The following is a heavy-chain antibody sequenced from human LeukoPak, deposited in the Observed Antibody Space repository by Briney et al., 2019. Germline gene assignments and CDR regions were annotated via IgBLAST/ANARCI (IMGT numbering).Heavy chain of an antibody. D-gene: IGHD1-26*01. V-gene: IGHV3-48*02. Sequence: PGGSLRLSRAASGFTFSSYSMNWVRQAPGKGLEWVSYISSSSSTIYYADSVKGRFTISRDNAKNSLYLQMNSLRDEDTAVYYCAREARGGSYWVYDYWGQGTLVTVSS. CDR3: AREARGGSYWVYDY. CDR1: GFTFSSYS. CDR2: ISSSSSTI. J-gene: IGHJ4*02.